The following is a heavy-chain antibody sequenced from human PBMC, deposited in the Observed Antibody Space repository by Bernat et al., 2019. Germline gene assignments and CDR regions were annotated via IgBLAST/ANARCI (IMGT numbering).Heavy chain of an antibody. J-gene: IGHJ5*02. Sequence: QVQLQQWGAGLLKPSETLSLTCAVYGGSFSGYYWSWIRQPPGKGLEWIGEINHSGSTNYNPSLKSRVTISVDTSKNQFSLKLSSVTAADTAVDYCARGRGTIFGVVIKGNWFDPWSQGTLVTVSS. CDR2: INHSGST. CDR3: ARGRGTIFGVVIKGNWFDP. D-gene: IGHD3-3*01. V-gene: IGHV4-34*01. CDR1: GGSFSGYY.